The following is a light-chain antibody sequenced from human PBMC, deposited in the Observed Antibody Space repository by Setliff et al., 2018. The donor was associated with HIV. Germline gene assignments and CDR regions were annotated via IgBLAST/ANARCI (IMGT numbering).Light chain of an antibody. CDR1: SSDVGYYDY. CDR3: NSYPTSGTRV. CDR2: EVT. Sequence: QSALAQPASVSGSPGQSITISCTGTSSDVGYYDYVSWYQQHPGQAPRLMIYEVTNRPSGVSDRFSGSKSVNTASLTISGLQTEDEADYYCNSYPTSGTRVFGTGTKVTVL. J-gene: IGLJ1*01. V-gene: IGLV2-14*01.